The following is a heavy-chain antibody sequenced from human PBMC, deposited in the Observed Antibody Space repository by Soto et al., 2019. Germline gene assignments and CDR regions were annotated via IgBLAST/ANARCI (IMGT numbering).Heavy chain of an antibody. J-gene: IGHJ4*02. D-gene: IGHD3-9*01. Sequence: SETLSLTWTVSGGTISSYYWSXIRQPQGKGLEWIGYIYYSGSTNYNPSLKSRVTISVDTSKNQFSLKLSSVTAADTAVYYCARNYDILTGYDYFDYWGQGTLVTVSS. V-gene: IGHV4-59*01. CDR2: IYYSGST. CDR3: ARNYDILTGYDYFDY. CDR1: GGTISSYY.